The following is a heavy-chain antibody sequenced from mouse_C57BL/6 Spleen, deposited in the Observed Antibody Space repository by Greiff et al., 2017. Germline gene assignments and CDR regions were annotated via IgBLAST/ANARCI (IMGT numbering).Heavy chain of an antibody. Sequence: QVQLQQSGAELVRPGASVKLSCKASGYTFTDYYINWVKQRPGQGLEWIARIYPGSGNTYYNEKFKGKATLTAEKSSSTAYMQLSSLTSEDSAVYFCARSDGSRWYFDVWGTGTTVTVSS. CDR2: IYPGSGNT. CDR3: ARSDGSRWYFDV. J-gene: IGHJ1*03. V-gene: IGHV1-76*01. CDR1: GYTFTDYY. D-gene: IGHD1-1*01.